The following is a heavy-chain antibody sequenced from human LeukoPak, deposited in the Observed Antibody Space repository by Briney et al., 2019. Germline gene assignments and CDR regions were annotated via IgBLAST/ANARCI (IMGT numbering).Heavy chain of an antibody. J-gene: IGHJ4*02. CDR1: GFTFSSYA. D-gene: IGHD3-9*01. V-gene: IGHV3-23*01. CDR3: AKWGDFDVLTGYYVPDF. CDR2: ITGSGGNT. Sequence: GGSLRLSCAASGFTFSSYAMSWVRQAPGKGLEWVSAITGSGGNTYYADSVKGRFTISRDKSKNTLYLQMNSLRAEDTAVYYCAKWGDFDVLTGYYVPDFWGQGTLVTVSS.